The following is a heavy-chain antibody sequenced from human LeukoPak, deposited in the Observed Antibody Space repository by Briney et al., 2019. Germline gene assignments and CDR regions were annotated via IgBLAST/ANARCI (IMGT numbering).Heavy chain of an antibody. CDR2: IRYDGSNK. D-gene: IGHD4-11*01. J-gene: IGHJ3*02. CDR3: AKDLITVTTSAFI. V-gene: IGHV3-30*02. Sequence: GGSLRLSCSASGFTFSNFGMHWVRQAPGKGLEWVAFIRYDGSNKYYADSVKGRFTISRDNSKNTLYLQMNSLRAEDTAVYYCAKDLITVTTSAFIWGQGTMVTVSS. CDR1: GFTFSNFG.